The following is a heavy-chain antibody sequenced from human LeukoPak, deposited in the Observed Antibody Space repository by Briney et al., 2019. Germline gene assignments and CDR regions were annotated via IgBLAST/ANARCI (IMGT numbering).Heavy chain of an antibody. CDR2: IYPDDSDT. J-gene: IGHJ6*02. V-gene: IGHV5-51*01. CDR1: GYSFGNRW. CDR3: ATRAYGSGSSYNYYGMDV. D-gene: IGHD3-10*01. Sequence: GESLKISCKGSGYSFGNRWIGWVRQMPGKGLEWMGIIYPDDSDTIYSPSFEGQVTISADKSVSTAYLQWSSLKASDTAMYYCATRAYGSGSSYNYYGMDVWGQGTTVTVSS.